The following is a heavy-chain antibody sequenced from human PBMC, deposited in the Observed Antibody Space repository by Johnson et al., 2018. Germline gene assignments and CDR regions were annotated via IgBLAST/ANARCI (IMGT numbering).Heavy chain of an antibody. V-gene: IGHV3-23*04. D-gene: IGHD5-12*01. CDR2: LVGGSGST. CDR1: GFSFGRSV. J-gene: IGHJ1*01. Sequence: EVQLVESGGGLVQPGGSLRLSCVASGFSFGRSVMSWVRQAPGKGLEWVSTLVGGSGSTYYADSVKGRFSISRDISKNTLYLQLSSLRGEDSALYYCAYRMAALGQKYFQDWGQGALVTVSS. CDR3: AYRMAALGQKYFQD.